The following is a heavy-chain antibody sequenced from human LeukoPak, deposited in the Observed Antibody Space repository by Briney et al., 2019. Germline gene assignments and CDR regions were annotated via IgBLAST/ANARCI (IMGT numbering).Heavy chain of an antibody. CDR1: GFTVSSNY. V-gene: IGHV3-53*01. J-gene: IGHJ6*03. CDR3: ARGPDPLYFYYYYMVV. Sequence: GGSLRLSCTASGFTVSSNYMSWVRQAPGKGLEWVSVIYSGGATYHADSVKARFTISRDNSKNTLYLQMNSLRAEDTAVYYCARGPDPLYFYYYYMVVWGKGTTVTVSS. CDR2: IYSGGAT.